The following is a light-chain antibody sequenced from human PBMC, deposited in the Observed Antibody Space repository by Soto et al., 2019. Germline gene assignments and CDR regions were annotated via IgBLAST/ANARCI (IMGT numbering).Light chain of an antibody. V-gene: IGKV3-15*01. CDR2: GAS. Sequence: EIVLTQSPATLSLSPGERATLSCRASQSVSSYLAWYQQKPGQGPRLLIYGASVRATGIPARFSGSGSGTDFTFTISSLQPEDIATYYCQQYDNLPTFGQGTRLEIK. J-gene: IGKJ5*01. CDR3: QQYDNLPT. CDR1: QSVSSY.